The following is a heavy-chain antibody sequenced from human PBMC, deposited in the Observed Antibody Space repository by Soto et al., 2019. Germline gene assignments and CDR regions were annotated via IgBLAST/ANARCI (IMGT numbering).Heavy chain of an antibody. Sequence: ASVKVSCKASGGTFSSYAISWVRQAPGQGLEWMGGIIPIFGTANYAQKFQGRVTMTADKSTSTAYMELSSLRSEDTAVYYCARTDIVVVTAATFGYYGMDVWGQGTTVTVSS. CDR2: IIPIFGTA. D-gene: IGHD2-2*01. CDR3: ARTDIVVVTAATFGYYGMDV. V-gene: IGHV1-69*06. J-gene: IGHJ6*02. CDR1: GGTFSSYA.